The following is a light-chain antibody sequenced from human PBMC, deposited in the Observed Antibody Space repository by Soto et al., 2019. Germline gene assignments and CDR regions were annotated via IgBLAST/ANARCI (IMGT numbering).Light chain of an antibody. Sequence: EIVLTQSPAALSLSPGDRATLSCRASQDVGNNLAWYQQKPGQAPTLLIYGAYTRATGIPARFSGSGSGTDFTLTISSLQSEDFAVYYCQHYNYWPPKTFGQGTKV. J-gene: IGKJ1*01. CDR1: QDVGNN. V-gene: IGKV3-15*01. CDR2: GAY. CDR3: QHYNYWPPKT.